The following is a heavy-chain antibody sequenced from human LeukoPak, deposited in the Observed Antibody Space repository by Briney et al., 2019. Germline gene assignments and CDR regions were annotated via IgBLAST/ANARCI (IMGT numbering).Heavy chain of an antibody. CDR2: INHSGST. CDR3: ARGSKXSMIVVVITTNDAFDI. V-gene: IGHV4-34*01. Sequence: PSETLSLTCAVYGGSFSGYYWSWIRQPPGKGLEWIGEINHSGSTNYNPSLKSRVTISVDTSKNQFSLKLSAVTAADTAVYYCARGSKXSMIVVVITTNDAFDIWGQGTMVTVSS. D-gene: IGHD3-22*01. CDR1: GGSFSGYY. J-gene: IGHJ3*02.